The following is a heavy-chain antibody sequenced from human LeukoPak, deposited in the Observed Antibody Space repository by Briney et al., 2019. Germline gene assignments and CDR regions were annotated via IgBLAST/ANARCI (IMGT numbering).Heavy chain of an antibody. V-gene: IGHV1-2*02. CDR1: GYTFTSYY. J-gene: IGHJ6*02. CDR2: INPNSGGT. CDR3: ARFRPYGSGSYDYYYGMDV. D-gene: IGHD3-10*01. Sequence: ASVKVSCKASGYTFTSYYMHWVRQAPGQGLEWMGWINPNSGGTNYAQKFQGRVTMTRDTSISTAYMELGRLRSDDTAVYYCARFRPYGSGSYDYYYGMDVWGQGTTVTVSS.